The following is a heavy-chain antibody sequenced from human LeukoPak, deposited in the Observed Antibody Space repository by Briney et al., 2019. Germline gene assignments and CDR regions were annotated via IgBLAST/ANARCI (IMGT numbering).Heavy chain of an antibody. Sequence: SETLSLTCTVSGGSISSYYWSWIRQPPGKGLEWIGYIYYSGSTNYNPSLKSRVTISVDTSKNQFSLKLSSVTAADTAVYYCARIVQWLANPYYYYGMDVWGQGTTVIVSS. CDR2: IYYSGST. J-gene: IGHJ6*02. D-gene: IGHD6-19*01. V-gene: IGHV4-59*01. CDR3: ARIVQWLANPYYYYGMDV. CDR1: GGSISSYY.